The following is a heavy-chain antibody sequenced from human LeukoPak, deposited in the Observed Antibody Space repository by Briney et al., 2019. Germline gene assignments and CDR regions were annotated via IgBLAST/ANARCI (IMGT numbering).Heavy chain of an antibody. V-gene: IGHV3-21*01. J-gene: IGHJ4*02. Sequence: GGSLRLSCAASGFTFSSYSMNWVRQAPGKGLEWVSSISSSSSYIYYADSVKGRFTISRDNAKNSLYLQMNSLRAEDTAVYYCARKGGFCSSTSCHRHFDYWGQGTLVTVSS. D-gene: IGHD2-2*01. CDR3: ARKGGFCSSTSCHRHFDY. CDR2: ISSSSSYI. CDR1: GFTFSSYS.